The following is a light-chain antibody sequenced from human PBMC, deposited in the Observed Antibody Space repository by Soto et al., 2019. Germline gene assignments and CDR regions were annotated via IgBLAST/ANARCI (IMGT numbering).Light chain of an antibody. CDR2: DVT. V-gene: IGLV2-8*01. CDR1: SGDVGAYNS. J-gene: IGLJ1*01. Sequence: QSVLTQPPSASGSPGQSVTISCTGTSGDVGAYNSVSWYQQHPAKAPKLIISDVTQRPSGVPDRFSGSRSGSTASLTVSGLQAEDEADYYCCSYAGSNTFVFGTGTKLTVL. CDR3: CSYAGSNTFV.